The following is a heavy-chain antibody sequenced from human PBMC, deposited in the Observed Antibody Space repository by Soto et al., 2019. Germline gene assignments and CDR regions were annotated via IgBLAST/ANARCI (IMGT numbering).Heavy chain of an antibody. J-gene: IGHJ4*02. CDR3: VKGEYYYDSSGYYPSDY. V-gene: IGHV3-64D*06. D-gene: IGHD3-22*01. Sequence: PGGSLRLSCAASGFIFSSYAMSWVRQAPGKGLEYVSSISTNGGSTHYADSVKGRFTISRDNSKNTQYLQMSSLRADDTAVYYCVKGEYYYDSSGYYPSDYWGQGTLVTVSS. CDR1: GFIFSSYA. CDR2: ISTNGGST.